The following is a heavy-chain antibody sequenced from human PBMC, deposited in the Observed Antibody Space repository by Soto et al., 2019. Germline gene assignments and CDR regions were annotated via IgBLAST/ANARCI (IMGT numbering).Heavy chain of an antibody. CDR2: IYSTGST. CDR3: ARDKYSSNWYNFDY. CDR1: GDSIKNYY. D-gene: IGHD6-13*01. J-gene: IGHJ4*02. V-gene: IGHV4-4*07. Sequence: PSETLSLTCTVSGDSIKNYYWSWIGQPAGKGLAWIGRIYSTGSTNYNPSLRSRVTMSVDTSKNQLSLKLRSVTAADTAVYYCARDKYSSNWYNFDYWGQGALVTVSS.